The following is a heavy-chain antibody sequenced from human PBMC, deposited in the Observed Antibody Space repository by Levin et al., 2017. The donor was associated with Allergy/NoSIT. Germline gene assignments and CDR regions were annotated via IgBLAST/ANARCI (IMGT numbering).Heavy chain of an antibody. V-gene: IGHV3-23*01. CDR3: AKDDRGHCSSTNCYTTWYFDL. D-gene: IGHD2-2*02. CDR2: ISGSGAST. CDR1: GFTFSSYA. J-gene: IGHJ2*01. Sequence: GGSLRLSCAASGFTFSSYAMNWVRQAPGKGLEWVSAISGSGASTYYADSVKGRFTISRDNSKNTLYLQMNSLRAEDTAVYYCAKDDRGHCSSTNCYTTWYFDLWGRGTLVTVSS.